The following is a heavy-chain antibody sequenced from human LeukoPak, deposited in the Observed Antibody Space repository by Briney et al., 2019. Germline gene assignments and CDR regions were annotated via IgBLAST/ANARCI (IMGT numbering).Heavy chain of an antibody. CDR3: AKDRISGDGDLHLDY. Sequence: GGSLRLSCAASGFTFNKYNMNWVRQAPGKGLEWVSSIAPSDEWPHYADSVKGRFTISRDNSKSTLYLQMNSLRPEDTAIYYCAKDRISGDGDLHLDYWGQGTLVTVSS. V-gene: IGHV3-23*01. CDR2: IAPSDEWP. CDR1: GFTFNKYN. J-gene: IGHJ4*02. D-gene: IGHD4-17*01.